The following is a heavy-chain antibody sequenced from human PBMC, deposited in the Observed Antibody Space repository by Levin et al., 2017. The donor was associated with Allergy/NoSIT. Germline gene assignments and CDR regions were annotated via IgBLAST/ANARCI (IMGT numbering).Heavy chain of an antibody. CDR2: IKQDGSEK. V-gene: IGHV3-7*01. CDR3: ARYYYYGMDV. Sequence: GESLKISCAASGFTFSSYWMSWVRQAPGKGLEWVANIKQDGSEKYYVDSVKGRFTISRDNAKNSLYLQMNSLRAEDTAVYYCARYYYYGMDVWGQGTTVTVSS. CDR1: GFTFSSYW. J-gene: IGHJ6*02.